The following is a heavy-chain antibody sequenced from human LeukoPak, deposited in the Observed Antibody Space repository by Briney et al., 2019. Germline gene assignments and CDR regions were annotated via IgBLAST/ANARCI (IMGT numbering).Heavy chain of an antibody. CDR2: INSDGSRT. J-gene: IGHJ4*02. V-gene: IGHV3-74*01. D-gene: IGHD2-2*01. Sequence: PGGSLRLSCEASGFTFSRYWMHWVRQAPGKGLVWVSRINSDGSRTTYADSVKGRFTISRDNTKKSLYLQLNSLRPEDSAVYYCARPRGCGSARCNNFDYWGQGTLVTVSS. CDR3: ARPRGCGSARCNNFDY. CDR1: GFTFSRYW.